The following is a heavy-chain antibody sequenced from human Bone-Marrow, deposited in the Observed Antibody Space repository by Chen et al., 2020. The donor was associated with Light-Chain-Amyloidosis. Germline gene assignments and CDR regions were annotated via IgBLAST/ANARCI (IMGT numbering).Heavy chain of an antibody. D-gene: IGHD5-12*01. V-gene: IGHV5-51*01. CDR1: GYTFPNYW. CDR2: IYPDDSDA. Sequence: EVQLEQSGPEVKKPGESLKISCKGSGYTFPNYWIGRVRQMPGKGLEWMGVIYPDDSDARYSPSFEGQVTFSADKSITTAYLQWRSLKASDTAMYYCARRRDGYNFDYWGQGTLVTVSS. J-gene: IGHJ4*02. CDR3: ARRRDGYNFDY.